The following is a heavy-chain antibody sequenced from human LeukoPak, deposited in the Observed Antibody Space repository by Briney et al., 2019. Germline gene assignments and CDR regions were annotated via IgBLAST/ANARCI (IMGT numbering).Heavy chain of an antibody. J-gene: IGHJ4*02. CDR3: ARDGRVTVGATRYGY. CDR1: GFTFSSYE. V-gene: IGHV3-21*01. D-gene: IGHD1-26*01. Sequence: PGGSLRLSGAASGFTFSSYEMNWFRQAPGKGLEWVSSISSSSSCIYYADSVKGRFTISRDNAKNSLYLQMNSLRAEDTAVYYCARDGRVTVGATRYGYWGQGTLVTVSS. CDR2: ISSSSSCI.